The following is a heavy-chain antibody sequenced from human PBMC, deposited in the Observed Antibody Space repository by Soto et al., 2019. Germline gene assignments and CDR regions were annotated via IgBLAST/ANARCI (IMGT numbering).Heavy chain of an antibody. CDR3: AKNSAATIRVGYDY. D-gene: IGHD5-12*01. CDR2: IVASGGIT. CDR1: GCTFSSYP. V-gene: IGHV3-23*01. J-gene: IGHJ4*02. Sequence: EVQLLESGGGLAQPGGSLRLSCAASGCTFSSYPMSWVRQAPGQGLEWVSGIVASGGITYYADSVKGRFTISRDNSKNTLYLQMNSLGAEDTAVYYCAKNSAATIRVGYDYWGQGTLVTVSS.